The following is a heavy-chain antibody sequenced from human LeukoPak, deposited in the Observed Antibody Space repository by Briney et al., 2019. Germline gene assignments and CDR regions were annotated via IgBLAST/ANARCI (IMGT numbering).Heavy chain of an antibody. V-gene: IGHV3-15*07. Sequence: GGSLRLSCAASGFTVSSNYLNWVRQAPGKGLEWVGRIRSNPDGGTIDYAAPVIGRFALSRDDSKNTLYLQMNRLQTEDTAVYYCATDFYDTTWGQGTLVTVSS. CDR2: IRSNPDGGTI. CDR1: GFTVSSNY. D-gene: IGHD3-22*01. CDR3: ATDFYDTT. J-gene: IGHJ5*02.